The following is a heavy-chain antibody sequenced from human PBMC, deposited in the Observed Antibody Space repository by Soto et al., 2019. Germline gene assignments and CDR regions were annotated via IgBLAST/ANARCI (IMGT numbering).Heavy chain of an antibody. V-gene: IGHV4-59*01. CDR3: ASGGNTALAYYFYGMDV. Sequence: SETLSLTCTVSGDSISTYYWTWIRQPLGKGLEWIGYIYCSGSPSYNPSLKSRVTISVDTSKNQFSLKVSSVTAADTAMYYCASGGNTALAYYFYGMDVWGQGTTVTVS. CDR1: GDSISTYY. J-gene: IGHJ6*02. D-gene: IGHD5-18*01. CDR2: IYCSGSP.